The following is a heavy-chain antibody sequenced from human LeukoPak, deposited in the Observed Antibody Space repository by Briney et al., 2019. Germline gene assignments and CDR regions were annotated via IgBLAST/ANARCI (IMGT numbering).Heavy chain of an antibody. J-gene: IGHJ6*02. CDR3: ARIMVRGVLGGMDV. CDR2: ISSSGSTI. D-gene: IGHD3-10*01. CDR1: GFTVSSNY. V-gene: IGHV3-11*04. Sequence: PGGSLRLSCAASGFTVSSNYMSWVRQAPGKGLEWVSYISSSGSTIYYADSVTGRFTISRDNAKNSLYLQMNSLRAEDTVVYYCARIMVRGVLGGMDVWGQGTTVTVSS.